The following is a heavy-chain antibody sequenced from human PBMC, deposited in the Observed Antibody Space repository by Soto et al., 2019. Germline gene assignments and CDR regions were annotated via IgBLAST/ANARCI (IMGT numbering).Heavy chain of an antibody. J-gene: IGHJ4*02. D-gene: IGHD3-22*01. CDR1: GFTLSNYG. Sequence: GGSLRLSCAASGFTLSNYGMHWVRQAPGKGLDWVAVMWSDGTTKFYADSVKGRFTLSRDNFKNTLYLQTDSLRAEDTAVYYCARDPYDNSGSYFNAPLDYWGQGTLVTVSS. V-gene: IGHV3-33*01. CDR3: ARDPYDNSGSYFNAPLDY. CDR2: MWSDGTTK.